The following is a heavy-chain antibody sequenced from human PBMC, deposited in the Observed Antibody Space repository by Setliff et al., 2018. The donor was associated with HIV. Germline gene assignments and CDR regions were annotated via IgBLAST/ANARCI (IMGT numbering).Heavy chain of an antibody. CDR1: GGSISSGDYY. V-gene: IGHV4-30-4*08. CDR3: VSQYGSGSYLNY. Sequence: KASETLSLTCTVSGGSISSGDYYWSWIRQPPGKGLEWIGYIYYSGSTYYNPSLRSRVAISLDTSRNQFSLDLSSVTAADTAVYFCVSQYGSGSYLNYWSQGTLVTVSS. D-gene: IGHD3-10*01. CDR2: IYYSGST. J-gene: IGHJ4*02.